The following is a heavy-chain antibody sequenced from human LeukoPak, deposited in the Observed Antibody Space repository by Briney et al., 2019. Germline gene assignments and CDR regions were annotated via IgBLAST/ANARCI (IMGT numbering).Heavy chain of an antibody. Sequence: PGGSLRLSCAASGFTFSSYAMSWVRQAPGKGLEWVSAIGGRGKMTYYADSVKGRFTISRDNSKNTLHLQMNSLRAEDTALYYCAKQPHYDFWSGYNSGGPPNYYFDYWGQGSLVTVSS. J-gene: IGHJ4*02. CDR2: IGGRGKMT. CDR1: GFTFSSYA. D-gene: IGHD3-3*01. CDR3: AKQPHYDFWSGYNSGGPPNYYFDY. V-gene: IGHV3-23*01.